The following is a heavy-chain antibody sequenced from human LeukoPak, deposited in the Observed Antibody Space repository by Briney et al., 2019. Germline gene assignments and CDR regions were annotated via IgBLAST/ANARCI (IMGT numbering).Heavy chain of an antibody. Sequence: GSLRLSCAASGFTFSSYSMNWVRQAPGKGLEWVSSISSSSSYIYYADSVKGRFTISRDNAKNSLYLQMNSLRAEDTAVYYCARAKVAAAGTVDWFDPWGQGTLVTVSS. CDR1: GFTFSSYS. V-gene: IGHV3-21*01. CDR2: ISSSSSYI. CDR3: ARAKVAAAGTVDWFDP. J-gene: IGHJ5*02. D-gene: IGHD6-13*01.